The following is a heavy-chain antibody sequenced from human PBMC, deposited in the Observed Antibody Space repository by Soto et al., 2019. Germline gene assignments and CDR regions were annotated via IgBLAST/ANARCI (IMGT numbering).Heavy chain of an antibody. CDR2: IYHSGNT. J-gene: IGHJ5*02. D-gene: IGHD4-4*01. CDR1: GGPITSGDYY. V-gene: IGHV4-31*03. Sequence: SETLSLTCTVSGGPITSGDYYWSWIRQHPGKGLEWLGHIYHSGNTYYSPSLKSRISMSVDTSTNQFSLNLYSVTAADTAVYYCARGNFGYDPWGQGTLVTVSS. CDR3: ARGNFGYDP.